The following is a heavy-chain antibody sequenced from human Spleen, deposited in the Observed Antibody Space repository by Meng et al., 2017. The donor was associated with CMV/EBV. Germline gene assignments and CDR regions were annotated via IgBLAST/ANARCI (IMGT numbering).Heavy chain of an antibody. CDR1: GFTFSSYG. D-gene: IGHD2-2*02. V-gene: IGHV3-30*02. Sequence: GEFLKISCAASGFTFSSYGMHWVRQAPGKGLEWVAFIRYDGSNKYYADSVKGRFTISRDNSENTLYLQMNGLRAEDTAVYYCARDREYCSGTSCYSFYYYGMDVWGQGTTVTVSS. CDR3: ARDREYCSGTSCYSFYYYGMDV. J-gene: IGHJ6*02. CDR2: IRYDGSNK.